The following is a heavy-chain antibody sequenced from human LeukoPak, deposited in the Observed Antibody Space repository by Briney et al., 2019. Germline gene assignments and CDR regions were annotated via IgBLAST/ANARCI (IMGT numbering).Heavy chain of an antibody. D-gene: IGHD5-18*01. CDR2: ISGSGGST. Sequence: GGSLRLSCAASGFTLSSYAMSCVRQAPGKGLEWVSDISGSGGSTYYADSVKGRFTISRDNSKNTLFLQMKSLRAEDTAVYYCAKDAYSYGRYWYFDVWGRGTLVTVSS. V-gene: IGHV3-23*01. CDR3: AKDAYSYGRYWYFDV. J-gene: IGHJ2*01. CDR1: GFTLSSYA.